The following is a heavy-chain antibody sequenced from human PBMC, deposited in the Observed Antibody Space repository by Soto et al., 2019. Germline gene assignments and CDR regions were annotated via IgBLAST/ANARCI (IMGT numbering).Heavy chain of an antibody. J-gene: IGHJ4*02. Sequence: GGSLRLSCAASGFTFSNYAMSWVRQAPGKGLEWVSGISYSGNRTYYAGSVKGRFTISRDNSMNTLYLQMHSLRAEDTAIYYCAKDPTPRDRTDYIYYFDPWGQGTLVTVSS. CDR3: AKDPTPRDRTDYIYYFDP. D-gene: IGHD3-9*01. CDR1: GFTFSNYA. CDR2: ISYSGNRT. V-gene: IGHV3-23*01.